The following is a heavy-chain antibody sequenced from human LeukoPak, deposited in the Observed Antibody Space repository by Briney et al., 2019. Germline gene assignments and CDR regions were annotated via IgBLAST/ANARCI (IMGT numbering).Heavy chain of an antibody. D-gene: IGHD2-8*01. CDR2: INPSGGST. J-gene: IGHJ4*02. CDR1: GYTFTSYY. Sequence: ASVKVSCKASGYTFTSYYMHWVRQAPGQGLEWMGIINPSGGSTSYAQKFQGRVTMTRDMSTSTVYMELCSLRSEDTAVYYCAREAGMVYPFDYWGQGTLVTVSS. CDR3: AREAGMVYPFDY. V-gene: IGHV1-46*01.